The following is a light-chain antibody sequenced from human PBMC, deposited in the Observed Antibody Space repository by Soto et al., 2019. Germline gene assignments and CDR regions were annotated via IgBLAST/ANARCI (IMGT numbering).Light chain of an antibody. CDR1: QDISNY. Sequence: DIQMTQSPSSLSASVGDRVTITCQASQDISNYLNWYQQKPGKAPKLLIFDASNLETGVPSRFSGSGSGTHFTFTITSLQPEDIATYCCQHFDNSWTFGLGTKVDIK. J-gene: IGKJ1*01. CDR2: DAS. CDR3: QHFDNSWT. V-gene: IGKV1-33*01.